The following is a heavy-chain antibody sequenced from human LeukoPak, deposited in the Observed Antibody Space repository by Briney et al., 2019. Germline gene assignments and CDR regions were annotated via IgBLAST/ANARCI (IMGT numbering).Heavy chain of an antibody. CDR2: IYPGDSDT. J-gene: IGHJ6*02. V-gene: IGHV5-51*01. CDR3: ARSEGSYGSGAYYYYYYYGMDV. D-gene: IGHD3-10*01. Sequence: GESLKISCKGSGYSFTSYWIGWVRQMPGKGLEWMGIIYPGDSDTRYSPSFQGQVTISADKSISTAYLQWSSLKASDPAMYYCARSEGSYGSGAYYYYYYYGMDVWGQGTTVTVSS. CDR1: GYSFTSYW.